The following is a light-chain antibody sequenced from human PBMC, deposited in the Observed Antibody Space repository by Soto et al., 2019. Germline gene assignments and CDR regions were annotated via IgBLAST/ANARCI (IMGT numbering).Light chain of an antibody. CDR1: QGISNY. J-gene: IGKJ2*01. CDR3: QKYNSAPPYT. Sequence: DIQMTQSPSSLSASVGDRVTITCRASQGISNYLAWYQQKPGKVPKLLIYAASTLQSAVPSRFSGSGSGTDFTLTISSLQPEDVATYYCQKYNSAPPYTFGQGTKLEIK. V-gene: IGKV1-27*01. CDR2: AAS.